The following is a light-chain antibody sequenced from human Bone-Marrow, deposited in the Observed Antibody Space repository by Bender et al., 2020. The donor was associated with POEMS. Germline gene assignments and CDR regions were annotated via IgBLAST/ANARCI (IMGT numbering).Light chain of an antibody. CDR1: SSNIGSNY. CDR3: SSFTSRHIYV. CDR2: RNN. V-gene: IGLV1-47*01. Sequence: QSVLTQPPSASGTPGQRVTISCSGSSSNIGSNYVYWYQQLPGTAPKLLIYRNNQRPSGVPDRFSGSKSGTSASLAISGLQAEDEADYYCSSFTSRHIYVFGPGTKVTVL. J-gene: IGLJ1*01.